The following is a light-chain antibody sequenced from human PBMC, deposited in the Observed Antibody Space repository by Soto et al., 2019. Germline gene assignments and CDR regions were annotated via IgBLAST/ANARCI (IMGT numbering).Light chain of an antibody. J-gene: IGKJ5*01. CDR2: NXS. CDR1: HSVIMY. CDR3: QQRRNGTRT. V-gene: IGKV3-11*01. Sequence: IVLTQSPATLSLSQGERATLSXRASHSVIMYLSWYQQKPGXAPRXXXANXSNRATGSPARLSGSGSVTDFTLTISSLDPEDFAVYYCQQRRNGTRTFGQGTRLEIK.